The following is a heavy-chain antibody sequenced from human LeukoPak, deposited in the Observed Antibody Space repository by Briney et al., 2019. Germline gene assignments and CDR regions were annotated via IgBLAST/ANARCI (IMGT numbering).Heavy chain of an antibody. CDR3: ARAPQIGFSGFDKNY. CDR1: GFTLSDYW. CDR2: INSDGSRI. D-gene: IGHD5-12*01. V-gene: IGHV3-74*01. J-gene: IGHJ4*02. Sequence: PGGSLRLSCAASGFTLSDYWMHWVRQAPGKGLVWVSRINSDGSRIIYADPVKGRFTISRDNAKNTVYLQMNSLRADDTAVYFCARAPQIGFSGFDKNYWGQGTLVTVSS.